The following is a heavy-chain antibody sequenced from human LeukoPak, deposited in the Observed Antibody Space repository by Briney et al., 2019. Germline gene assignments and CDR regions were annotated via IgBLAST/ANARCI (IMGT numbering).Heavy chain of an antibody. CDR2: IYYSGST. D-gene: IGHD3-22*01. J-gene: IGHJ4*02. CDR1: GGSISSYY. CDR3: ARQPYYYDSSGYPLQH. Sequence: SETLSLTCTVSGGSISSYYWSWIRQPPGKGLEWIGYIYYSGSTNYNPSLKSRGTISVDTSKHQFSLKLSSVPAADTAVYYCARQPYYYDSSGYPLQHWRQGTLLTLPS. V-gene: IGHV4-59*08.